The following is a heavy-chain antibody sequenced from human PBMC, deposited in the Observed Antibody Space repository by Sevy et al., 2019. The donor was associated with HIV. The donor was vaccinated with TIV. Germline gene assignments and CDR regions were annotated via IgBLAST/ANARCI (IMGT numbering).Heavy chain of an antibody. Sequence: SETLSLTCTVSGGSISSGDYYWSWIRQPPGKGLEWIGYIYYSGSTYYNPSLKSRVTISVDTSKNQFSLKLSSVTAADTAVYYCARARYYDSSGSTFDYWGQGTLVTVSS. CDR2: IYYSGST. J-gene: IGHJ4*02. D-gene: IGHD3-22*01. CDR1: GGSISSGDYY. V-gene: IGHV4-30-4*01. CDR3: ARARYYDSSGSTFDY.